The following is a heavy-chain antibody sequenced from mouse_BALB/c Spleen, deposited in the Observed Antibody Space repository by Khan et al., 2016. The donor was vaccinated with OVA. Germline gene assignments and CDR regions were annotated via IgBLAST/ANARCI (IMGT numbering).Heavy chain of an antibody. J-gene: IGHJ4*01. CDR3: ARQPYYHYYIMDY. CDR2: IWSDGST. CDR1: GFSLTNYG. Sequence: VQLKESGPGLVAPSQSLSITCTISGFSLTNYGVHWVRQPPGKGLEWLVVIWSDGSTTYNSALKSRLSISKDNSKSQVFLKMNSLQTDDTAMYYCARQPYYHYYIMDYWGRGTSVTVSS. V-gene: IGHV2-6-1*01. D-gene: IGHD2-10*01.